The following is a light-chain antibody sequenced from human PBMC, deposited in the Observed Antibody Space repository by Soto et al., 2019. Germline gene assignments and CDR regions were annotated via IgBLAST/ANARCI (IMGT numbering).Light chain of an antibody. CDR3: QQYGSSPPT. CDR2: GAS. V-gene: IGKV3-20*01. J-gene: IGKJ1*01. Sequence: EIVLTQSPGPLSLSPGERATLSCRASQSVSSNYLAWYRRKPGQAPSLLIYGASTRATGIPGRFSGSGSGTDFTLTITRLEPEDFAVYYCQQYGSSPPTFGQGTKVEFK. CDR1: QSVSSNY.